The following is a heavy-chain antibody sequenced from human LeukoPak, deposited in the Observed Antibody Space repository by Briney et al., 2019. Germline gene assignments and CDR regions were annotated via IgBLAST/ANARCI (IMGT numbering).Heavy chain of an antibody. J-gene: IGHJ6*03. CDR3: ARVPAYYYYYMDV. CDR1: GFTFTSSA. Sequence: GGSLRLSCVASGFTFTSSAMSWVRQLPGKGLEWISHISTGGGSIHYADSVEGRFTISRDNAKNSVYLQMDSLRAEDTAVYYCARVPAYYYYYMDVWGKGTTVTISS. CDR2: ISTGGGSI. V-gene: IGHV3-48*04.